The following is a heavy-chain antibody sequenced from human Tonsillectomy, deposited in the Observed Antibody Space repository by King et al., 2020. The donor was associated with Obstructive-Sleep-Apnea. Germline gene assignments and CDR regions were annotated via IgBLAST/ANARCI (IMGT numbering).Heavy chain of an antibody. CDR1: GGSISNYY. CDR2: MYYSGNT. V-gene: IGHV4-59*08. Sequence: VQLQESGPGLVKPSETLSLTCTVSGGSISNYYWSWIRQPPGKGLEWIGYMYYSGNTNFNPSLKSRVTISADTSKIQFYLRLSPVTAADTAVYYCARHRGVEDYGGYGDYFDYWGQGTLVTVSS. CDR3: ARHRGVEDYGGYGDYFDY. D-gene: IGHD5-12*01. J-gene: IGHJ4*02.